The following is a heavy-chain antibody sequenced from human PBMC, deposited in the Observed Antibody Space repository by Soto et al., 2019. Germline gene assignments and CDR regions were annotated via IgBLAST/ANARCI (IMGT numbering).Heavy chain of an antibody. V-gene: IGHV3-23*01. J-gene: IGHJ4*02. D-gene: IGHD3-9*01. CDR1: GFTFSSYA. CDR2: ISGSGGST. CDR3: AKDGVRYIDWTIYYFDY. Sequence: PGGSLRLSCAASGFTFSSYAISWVRQAPGKGLEWVSAISGSGGSTYYADSVKGRFTISRDKSKNTLYLQMNSLRAEDTAVYYCAKDGVRYIDWTIYYFDYWGQGTLVTVSS.